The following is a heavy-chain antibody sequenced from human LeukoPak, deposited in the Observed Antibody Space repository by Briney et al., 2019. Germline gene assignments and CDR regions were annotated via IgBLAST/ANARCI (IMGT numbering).Heavy chain of an antibody. CDR3: ARGHLQKGIFGVVITGAFDY. CDR1: GFTFSSYA. D-gene: IGHD3-3*01. V-gene: IGHV3-30-3*01. J-gene: IGHJ4*02. Sequence: PRRSLRLSCAASGFTFSSYAMHWVRQAPGKGLEWVAVISYDGSNKYYADSVKGRFTISRDNSKNTLYLQMNSLRAEDTAVYYCARGHLQKGIFGVVITGAFDYWGQGTLVTVSS. CDR2: ISYDGSNK.